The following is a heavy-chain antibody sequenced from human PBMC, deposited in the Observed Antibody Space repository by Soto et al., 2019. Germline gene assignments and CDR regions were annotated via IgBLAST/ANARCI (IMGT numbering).Heavy chain of an antibody. CDR1: GYTFTGYY. J-gene: IGHJ4*02. V-gene: IGHV1-2*02. CDR3: AARRSYRITEPLNY. CDR2: INPNSGGT. Sequence: ASVKVSCKASGYTFTGYYMHRVRQAPGQGLEWMGWINPNSGGTNYAQKFQVRVTMTRDTSIITAYMELSRLRSDDTAVYYCAARRSYRITEPLNYWAQGTLVTVSS. D-gene: IGHD1-26*01.